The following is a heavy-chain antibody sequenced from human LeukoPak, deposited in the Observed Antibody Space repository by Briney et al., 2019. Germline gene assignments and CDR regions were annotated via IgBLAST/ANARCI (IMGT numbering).Heavy chain of an antibody. CDR1: GYTLTELS. CDR3: ARITMVRGVIFDWYFDL. Sequence: ASVKVSCRVSGYTLTELSMHWVRQAPGKGLEWMGGFDPEDGETIYAQKFQGRVTMTEDTSTDTAYMELSSLRSEDTAVYYCARITMVRGVIFDWYFDLWGRGTLVTVSS. J-gene: IGHJ2*01. V-gene: IGHV1-24*01. D-gene: IGHD3-10*01. CDR2: FDPEDGET.